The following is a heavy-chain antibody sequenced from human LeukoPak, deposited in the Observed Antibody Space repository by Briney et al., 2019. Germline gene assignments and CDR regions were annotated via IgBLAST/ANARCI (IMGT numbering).Heavy chain of an antibody. D-gene: IGHD3-10*01. Sequence: VKVSCKASGYTFTGYYMHWVRQAPGQGLEWMGWINPNNGDTNYAQNIQGRVTMTRDTSISTAYMELSRLRSDDTAVYYCATSRGGAPALDYWGQGTLVTVSS. CDR1: GYTFTGYY. J-gene: IGHJ4*02. CDR2: INPNNGDT. V-gene: IGHV1-2*02. CDR3: ATSRGGAPALDY.